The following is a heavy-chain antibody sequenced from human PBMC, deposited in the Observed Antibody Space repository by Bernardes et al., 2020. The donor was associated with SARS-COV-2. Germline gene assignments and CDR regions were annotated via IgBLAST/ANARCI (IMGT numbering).Heavy chain of an antibody. D-gene: IGHD3-22*01. CDR1: GYTFTSYD. J-gene: IGHJ6*02. Sequence: ASVKVSCKASGYTFTSYDINWVRQATGQGLEWMGWMNPNSGNTGYAQKFQGRVTMTRNTSISPAYMELSSLRSEDTAVYYCARSKRDYYDSSGYWALVSSQFMNYYYYGMDVWGQGTTVTVSS. CDR2: MNPNSGNT. CDR3: ARSKRDYYDSSGYWALVSSQFMNYYYYGMDV. V-gene: IGHV1-8*01.